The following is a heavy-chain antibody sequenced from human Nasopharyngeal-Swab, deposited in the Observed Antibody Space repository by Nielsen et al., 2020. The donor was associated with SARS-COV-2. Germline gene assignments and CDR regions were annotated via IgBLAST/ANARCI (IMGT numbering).Heavy chain of an antibody. CDR2: IYPGDSDT. Sequence: VSCKGSGYSFTSYWIGWVRQMPGKGLEWMGIIYPGDSDTRYSPSFQGQVTISADKSISTAYLQWSSLKASDTAMYYCARSAGDSLDYFDYWGQGTMVTVSS. CDR3: ARSAGDSLDYFDY. CDR1: GYSFTSYW. D-gene: IGHD3-16*01. V-gene: IGHV5-51*01. J-gene: IGHJ4*03.